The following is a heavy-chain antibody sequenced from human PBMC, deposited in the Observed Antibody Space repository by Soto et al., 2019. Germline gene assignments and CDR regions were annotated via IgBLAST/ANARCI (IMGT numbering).Heavy chain of an antibody. CDR3: ARDVWFQYYFDY. D-gene: IGHD3-10*01. CDR1: GFTFSSYA. Sequence: GGSLRLSYAASGFTFSSYAMHWVRQAPGKGLEWVAVISYDGSNKYYADSVKGRFTISRDNSKNTLYLQMNSLRAEDTAVYYCARDVWFQYYFDYWGQGTLVTVSS. CDR2: ISYDGSNK. J-gene: IGHJ4*02. V-gene: IGHV3-30-3*01.